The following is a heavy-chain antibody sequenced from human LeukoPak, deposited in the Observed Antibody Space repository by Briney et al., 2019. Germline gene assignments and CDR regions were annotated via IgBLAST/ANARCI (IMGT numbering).Heavy chain of an antibody. V-gene: IGHV4-30-2*03. D-gene: IGHD2-2*01. CDR1: GGSISSGGYS. CDR3: ARPSSLLDYFDY. CDR2: IYHSGST. J-gene: IGHJ4*02. Sequence: KPSETLSLTCAVSGGSISSGGYSWSWVRQPPGKGLEWIGYIYHSGSTYYNPSLKSRVTISVDTSKNRFSLKLSSVTAADTAVYYCARPSSLLDYFDYWGQGTLVTVSS.